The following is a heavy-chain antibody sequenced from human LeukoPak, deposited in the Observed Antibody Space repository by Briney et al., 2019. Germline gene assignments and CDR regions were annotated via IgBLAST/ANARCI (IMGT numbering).Heavy chain of an antibody. CDR1: GYTFTSYG. CDR2: ISAYNGNT. V-gene: IGHV1-18*01. CDR3: ARDLRVEAATIYYYYGMDV. Sequence: ASVKVSCKASGYTFTSYGISWVRQAPGQGLEWMGWISAYNGNTNYAQKLQGRVTMTTDTSTSTAYMELRSLRSDDTAVYYCARDLRVEAATIYYYYGMDVWGQGTTVTVSS. J-gene: IGHJ6*02. D-gene: IGHD2-15*01.